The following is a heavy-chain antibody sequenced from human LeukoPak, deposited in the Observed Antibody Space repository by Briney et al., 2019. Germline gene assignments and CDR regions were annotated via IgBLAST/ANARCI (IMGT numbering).Heavy chain of an antibody. CDR3: AKDRGYCSGGSCQGLDY. CDR1: GFTFRSYG. Sequence: GGSLRLSCAASGFTFRSYGMHWVRQAPGKGLEWVAVISYDGSNKYYADSAKGRFTIPRDNSKNTLYLQMNSLRAEDTAVYYCAKDRGYCSGGSCQGLDYWGQGTLVTVSS. D-gene: IGHD2-15*01. V-gene: IGHV3-30*18. J-gene: IGHJ4*02. CDR2: ISYDGSNK.